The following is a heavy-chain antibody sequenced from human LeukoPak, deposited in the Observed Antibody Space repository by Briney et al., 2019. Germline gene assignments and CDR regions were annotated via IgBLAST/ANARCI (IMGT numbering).Heavy chain of an antibody. V-gene: IGHV4-34*01. Sequence: SETLSLTCAVYGGSFSGYYCSWIRQTPGKGLEWIGEINHGGSTSYNPSLKSRLTISVGSANNHFSLRVTSVTAADTAVYYCARAPRYYDFWSGYFGSGWFDPWGQGTLVTVSS. D-gene: IGHD3-3*01. CDR3: ARAPRYYDFWSGYFGSGWFDP. CDR2: INHGGST. J-gene: IGHJ5*02. CDR1: GGSFSGYY.